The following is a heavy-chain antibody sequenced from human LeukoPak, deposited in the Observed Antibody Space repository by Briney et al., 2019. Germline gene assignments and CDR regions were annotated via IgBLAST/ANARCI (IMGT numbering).Heavy chain of an antibody. V-gene: IGHV4-38-2*02. Sequence: SETLSLTCTVSGYSISSGYYWGWIRQPPGKGLEWIGSIYHSGSTYYNPSLKSRVTISVDTSKNQFSLKLSSVTAADTAVYYCARLRYYYDSSGYYYIYDYWGQGTLVTVSS. D-gene: IGHD3-22*01. CDR2: IYHSGST. J-gene: IGHJ4*02. CDR3: ARLRYYYDSSGYYYIYDY. CDR1: GYSISSGYY.